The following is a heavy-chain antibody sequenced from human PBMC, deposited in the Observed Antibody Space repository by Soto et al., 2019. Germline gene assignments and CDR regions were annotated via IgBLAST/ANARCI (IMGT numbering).Heavy chain of an antibody. CDR1: GFTFSSYS. CDR2: ISSSSSTI. CDR3: ARDKNYYGSGSYCEWDY. J-gene: IGHJ4*02. Sequence: GGSLRLSCAASGFTFSSYSMNWVRQAPGKGLEWVSYISSSSSTIYYADSVKGRFTISRDNAKNSLYLQMNSLRDEDTAVYYCARDKNYYGSGSYCEWDYWGQGTLVTVSS. V-gene: IGHV3-48*02. D-gene: IGHD3-10*01.